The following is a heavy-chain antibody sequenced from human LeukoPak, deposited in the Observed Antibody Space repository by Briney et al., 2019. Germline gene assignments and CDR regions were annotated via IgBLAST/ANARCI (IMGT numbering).Heavy chain of an antibody. V-gene: IGHV3-23*01. D-gene: IGHD3-10*01. CDR3: AKVWERPTMVRGVSAFDI. J-gene: IGHJ3*02. Sequence: GGSLRLSCAASGFTFSSYAMSWVRQAPGKGLEWVSAISGSGGSTYYADSVKGRFTISRDNSKNTLYLQMNSLRAEDTAVYYCAKVWERPTMVRGVSAFDIWGQGTMVTVSS. CDR1: GFTFSSYA. CDR2: ISGSGGST.